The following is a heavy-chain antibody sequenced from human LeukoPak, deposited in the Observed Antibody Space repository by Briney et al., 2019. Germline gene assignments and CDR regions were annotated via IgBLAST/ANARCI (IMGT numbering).Heavy chain of an antibody. J-gene: IGHJ4*02. V-gene: IGHV3-53*01. D-gene: IGHD4-17*01. CDR1: GYTVRSNY. CDR3: VRGDYGDYTLFDY. CDR2: IYSGGST. Sequence: PGASLRLSCAASGYTVRSNYMNWVRQAPGQGLEWVSVIYSGGSTYYADSVKGRFTISRDNSKNTLYLQMNSLRAEDTAVYYCVRGDYGDYTLFDYWGQGTLVTVSS.